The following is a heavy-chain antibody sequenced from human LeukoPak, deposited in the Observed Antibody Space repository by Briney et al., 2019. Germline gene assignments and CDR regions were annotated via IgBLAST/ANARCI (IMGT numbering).Heavy chain of an antibody. J-gene: IGHJ3*02. V-gene: IGHV1-18*01. CDR3: ARETARGQKVAAAFDI. D-gene: IGHD6-25*01. CDR1: GYTFTSYG. CDR2: ISAYNGNT. Sequence: GASVKVSCKASGYTFTSYGISWVRQAPGQGLEWMGWISAYNGNTNYAQKLQGRVTMTTDTSTSTAYMELRSLRSDDTAVYYCARETARGQKVAAAFDIWGQGTMVTVSS.